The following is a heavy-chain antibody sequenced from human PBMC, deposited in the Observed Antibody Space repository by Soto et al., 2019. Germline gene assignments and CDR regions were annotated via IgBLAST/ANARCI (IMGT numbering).Heavy chain of an antibody. V-gene: IGHV2-5*01. CDR1: GFSLSTSGVG. CDR2: IYWNDDK. Sequence: SGPTLVNPTQALTLTCTFSGFSLSTSGVGVGWIRQPPGKALEWLALIYWNDDKRYSPSLKSRLTITKDTSKNQVVLTMTNMDPVDTATYYCAHRPSGWYLFDYWGQGTLVTVSS. CDR3: AHRPSGWYLFDY. J-gene: IGHJ4*02. D-gene: IGHD6-19*01.